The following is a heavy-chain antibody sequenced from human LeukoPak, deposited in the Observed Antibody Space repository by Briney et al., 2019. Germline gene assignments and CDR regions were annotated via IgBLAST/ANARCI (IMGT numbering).Heavy chain of an antibody. CDR2: IKQDGSEK. CDR1: GFTFSSYW. J-gene: IGHJ4*02. CDR3: ARATWELPEGFDY. V-gene: IGHV3-7*01. Sequence: GGSLRLSCAASGFTFSSYWMSWVRQAPGKGLEWVANIKQDGSEKYYVDSVKGRFTISRDNAKNSLYLQMNSLRAEDTAVYYCARATWELPEGFDYWGQGTLVTVSS. D-gene: IGHD1-26*01.